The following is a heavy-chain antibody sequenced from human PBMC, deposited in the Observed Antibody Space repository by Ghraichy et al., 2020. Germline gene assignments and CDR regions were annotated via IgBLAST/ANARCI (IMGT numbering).Heavy chain of an antibody. Sequence: GGSLRLSCAASGFTFSSFPMSWVRPSPGKGLEWVSGISGSGSSTYYADSVKGRFTISRDNSKNRLYLEMDSLRVDDTAEYFCAKDPPRGSSDAFDIWGQGTKVTVSS. J-gene: IGHJ3*02. D-gene: IGHD3-10*01. CDR2: ISGSGSST. CDR1: GFTFSSFP. CDR3: AKDPPRGSSDAFDI. V-gene: IGHV3-23*01.